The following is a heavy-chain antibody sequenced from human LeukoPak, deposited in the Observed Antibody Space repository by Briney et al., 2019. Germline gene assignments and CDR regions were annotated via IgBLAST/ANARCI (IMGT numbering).Heavy chain of an antibody. J-gene: IGHJ4*02. D-gene: IGHD6-19*01. CDR3: ARAGGGAVAGAYYFDY. Sequence: PGGSLRLSCAASGFTFSSYWMHWVRQAPGKGLVWVSRINSDGSSTSYADSVKGRFTISRDNAKNTLYLQMNSLRAEDTAVYYCARAGGGAVAGAYYFDYWGQGTLVTVSS. CDR1: GFTFSSYW. CDR2: INSDGSST. V-gene: IGHV3-74*01.